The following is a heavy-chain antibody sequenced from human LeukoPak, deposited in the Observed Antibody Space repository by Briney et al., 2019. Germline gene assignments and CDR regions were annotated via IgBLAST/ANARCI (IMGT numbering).Heavy chain of an antibody. D-gene: IGHD3-10*01. CDR1: GGSISSGDYY. Sequence: PSQTLSLTCTVSGGSISSGDYYWSWIRQPPGKGLEWIGYIYYSGSTYYNPSLKSRVTISVDTSKNQFSLKLSSVTAADTAVYYCARGVRAAAVWFGELLSTNWFDPWGQGTLVTVSS. J-gene: IGHJ5*02. V-gene: IGHV4-30-4*01. CDR2: IYYSGST. CDR3: ARGVRAAAVWFGELLSTNWFDP.